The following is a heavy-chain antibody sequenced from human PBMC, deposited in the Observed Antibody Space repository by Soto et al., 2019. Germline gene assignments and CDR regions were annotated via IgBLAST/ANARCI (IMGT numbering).Heavy chain of an antibody. J-gene: IGHJ4*02. CDR3: ARALGYTYGHLPIDY. D-gene: IGHD5-18*01. V-gene: IGHV4-34*01. CDR1: GGSFSGYY. Sequence: SETLSLTCAVYGGSFSGYYWSWVRQPPGKGLEWIGEINHSGSTNYNPSLKSRLTISVDTSKNQFSRNLSSVTAADTALYYCARALGYTYGHLPIDYWGQGTLVTVSS. CDR2: INHSGST.